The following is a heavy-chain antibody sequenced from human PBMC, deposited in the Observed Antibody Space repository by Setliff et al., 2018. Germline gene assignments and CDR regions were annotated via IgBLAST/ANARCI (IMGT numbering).Heavy chain of an antibody. D-gene: IGHD3-10*01. CDR2: INTNTGNP. J-gene: IGHJ6*03. V-gene: IGHV7-4-1*02. Sequence: ASVKVSCKASGGTFTTYAISWMRQAPGQGLEYMGWINTNTGNPSYAQGFTGRFVFSLDTSVSTVYLQISSLKAEDTAVYYCARASRFGTIRYRGDYYMDVWGKGTTVTVS. CDR3: ARASRFGTIRYRGDYYMDV. CDR1: GGTFTTYA.